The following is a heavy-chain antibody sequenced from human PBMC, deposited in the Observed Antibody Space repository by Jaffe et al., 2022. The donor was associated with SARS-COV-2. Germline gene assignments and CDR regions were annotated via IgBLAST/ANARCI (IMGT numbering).Heavy chain of an antibody. Sequence: EVQLLESGGGLVQPGGSLRLSCAASGFTFSTYDMCWVRQAPGKGLEWVSGISDSGGRTYYADSVKGRFTISRDNSKNTLHLQMNSLRAGDTAVYYCAKDSRRSSGWYYFDYWGQGILVTVSS. CDR2: ISDSGGRT. CDR1: GFTFSTYD. D-gene: IGHD6-19*01. J-gene: IGHJ4*02. V-gene: IGHV3-23*01. CDR3: AKDSRRSSGWYYFDY.